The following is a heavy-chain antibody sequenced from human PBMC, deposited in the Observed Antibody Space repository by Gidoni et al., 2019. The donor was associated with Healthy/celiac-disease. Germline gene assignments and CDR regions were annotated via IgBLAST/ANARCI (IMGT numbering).Heavy chain of an antibody. V-gene: IGHV3-11*01. CDR2: ISSSGSTI. D-gene: IGHD3-10*01. CDR1: GFHFSDYH. Sequence: QVQLVESGGGLVTPGGSLRLSCAASGFHFSDYHMSWIRQAPGKGLEWVSYISSSGSTIYYADSVKGRFTISRDNAKNSLYLQMNSLRAEDTAVYYCARGKGRLLWFGELSDGMDVWGQGTTVTVSS. J-gene: IGHJ6*02. CDR3: ARGKGRLLWFGELSDGMDV.